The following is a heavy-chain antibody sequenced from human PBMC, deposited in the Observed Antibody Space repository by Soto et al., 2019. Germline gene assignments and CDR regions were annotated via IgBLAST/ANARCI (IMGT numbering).Heavy chain of an antibody. V-gene: IGHV4-34*01. J-gene: IGHJ5*02. CDR1: GGSFSGYY. CDR2: INHSGST. Sequence: PSETLSLTCAVYGGSFSGYYWSWIRQPPGKGLEWIGEINHSGSTNYNPSLKSRVTISVDTSKNQFSLKLSSVTAADTAVYYCARAVWTTPRSNWFDPWGQGTLVTVSS. CDR3: ARAVWTTPRSNWFDP. D-gene: IGHD6-19*01.